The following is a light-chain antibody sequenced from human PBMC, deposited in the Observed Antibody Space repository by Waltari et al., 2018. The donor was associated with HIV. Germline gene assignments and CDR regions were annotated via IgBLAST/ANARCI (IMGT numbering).Light chain of an antibody. CDR3: CSYAGSYTLV. V-gene: IGLV2-11*01. CDR2: DVS. CDR1: SSDVGGYNY. Sequence: QSALTQPRSVSGSPGQSVTISCPGTSSDVGGYNYVSWYQHHPGKAPKLMIYDVSKRPAGFPDRFSGSKSGNTASLTISGLQAEDEADYYCCSYAGSYTLVFGGGTTLTVL. J-gene: IGLJ2*01.